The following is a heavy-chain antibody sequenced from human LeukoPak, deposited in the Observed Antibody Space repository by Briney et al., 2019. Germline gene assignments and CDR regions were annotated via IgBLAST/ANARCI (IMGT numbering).Heavy chain of an antibody. CDR3: ARDLQDLPGPFGY. V-gene: IGHV1-69*05. Sequence: GASVKVSCKASGYTFTSYGISWVRQAPGQGLEWMGGIIPIFGTANYAQKFQGRVTITTDESTSTAYMELSSLRSEDTAVYYCARDLQDLPGPFGYWGQGTLVTVSS. D-gene: IGHD3-10*01. CDR1: GYTFTSYG. CDR2: IIPIFGTA. J-gene: IGHJ4*02.